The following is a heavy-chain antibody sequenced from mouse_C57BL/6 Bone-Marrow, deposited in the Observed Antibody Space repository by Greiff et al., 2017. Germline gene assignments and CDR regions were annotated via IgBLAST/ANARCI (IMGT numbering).Heavy chain of an antibody. J-gene: IGHJ2*01. D-gene: IGHD1-1*01. CDR1: GYTFTSYW. CDR3: AREVYYGSSYYFDY. CDR2: IDPSDSYT. V-gene: IGHV1-69*01. Sequence: VQLQQPGAELVMPGASVKLSCKASGYTFTSYWMHWVKQRPGQGLEWIGEIDPSDSYTTYNQKFKGKSTLTVDKSSSTAYMQLSSLTSEDAAVDYCAREVYYGSSYYFDYWGQGTTLTVSS.